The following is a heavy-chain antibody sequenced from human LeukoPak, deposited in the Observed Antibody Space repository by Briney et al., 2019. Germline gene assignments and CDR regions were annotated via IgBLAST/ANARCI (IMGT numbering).Heavy chain of an antibody. V-gene: IGHV1-2*02. D-gene: IGHD2-21*01. J-gene: IGHJ6*03. CDR2: INPNNAAT. CDR3: ARDWSVVPGGARDYHYNYMDV. CDR1: GYTFTAYY. Sequence: GGSVKVSFKTSGYTFTAYYIHWVRQAPGQGLEWLGWINPNNAATKLTQKFQGRVTMTRDTSISTAYMELTRLRSDDTAVYYCARDWSVVPGGARDYHYNYMDVWGTETTVTVSS.